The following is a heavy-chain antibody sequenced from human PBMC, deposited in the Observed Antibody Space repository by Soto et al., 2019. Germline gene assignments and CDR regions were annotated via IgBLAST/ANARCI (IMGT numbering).Heavy chain of an antibody. CDR3: GKMLVRGRYGMDV. J-gene: IGHJ6*02. Sequence: NPGGSLRLSCAASGFTFSSYSMNWVRQAPGKGLEWVSSISSSSSYIYYADSVKGRFTISRDNAKNSLYLQMNSLRAEDTAVYYCGKMLVRGRYGMDVWGQGTTVTVSS. D-gene: IGHD3-10*01. CDR2: ISSSSSYI. CDR1: GFTFSSYS. V-gene: IGHV3-21*01.